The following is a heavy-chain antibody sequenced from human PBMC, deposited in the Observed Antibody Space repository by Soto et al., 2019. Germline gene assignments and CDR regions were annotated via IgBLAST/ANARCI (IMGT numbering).Heavy chain of an antibody. D-gene: IGHD2-2*01. Sequence: SVKVSFKASGGTFSSYSFSWVRQAPGQGLEWMGRVVPILGMANYAQKFQGRVTITADKSTSTVYMEMRSLRSDDTAVYYCARGGAVVVPGSVDRHNWFDPWGQGTLVTVSS. J-gene: IGHJ5*02. CDR1: GGTFSSYS. CDR3: ARGGAVVVPGSVDRHNWFDP. V-gene: IGHV1-69*04. CDR2: VVPILGMA.